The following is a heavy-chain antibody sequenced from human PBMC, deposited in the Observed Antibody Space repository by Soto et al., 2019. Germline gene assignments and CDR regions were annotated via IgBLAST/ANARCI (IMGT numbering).Heavy chain of an antibody. CDR1: GASISNDNW. J-gene: IGHJ3*02. Sequence: PSETLSLTCDVSGASISNDNWWSWVRQPPGKGLEWSGEIYHSGSTNYNPSLKSRVTISVDKSKNQFSLKLSSVTAADTAVYYCAKDLGIAVSARRAFDIWGQGTMVTVSS. V-gene: IGHV4-4*02. CDR3: AKDLGIAVSARRAFDI. D-gene: IGHD6-19*01. CDR2: IYHSGST.